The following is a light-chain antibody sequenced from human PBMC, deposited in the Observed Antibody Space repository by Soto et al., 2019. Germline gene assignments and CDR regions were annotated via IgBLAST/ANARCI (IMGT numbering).Light chain of an antibody. CDR1: SSDVGGYNY. J-gene: IGLJ2*01. CDR2: DVS. CDR3: SSYTSSSSLNVV. V-gene: IGLV2-14*01. Sequence: QSALTQSASVSGSPGQSITISCTGTSSDVGGYNYVSWYQQHPRKAPKLMIYDVSNRPSGVSNRFSGSKSGNTASLTISGLLAQDEADYYCSSYTSSSSLNVVFGGGTKLTVL.